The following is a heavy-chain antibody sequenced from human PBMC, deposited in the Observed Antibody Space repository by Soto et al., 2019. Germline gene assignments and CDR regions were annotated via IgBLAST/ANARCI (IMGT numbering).Heavy chain of an antibody. CDR2: IYYGAST. Sequence: SETLSLTCTVSGGSISSGNYYWSWIRQHPGKGLEWIGYIYYGASTYYTPSLKSRVAISVNASKTTFSLTLTSVSDADTAVYYCARRMGTAGSSDYWGQGTLVTVSS. CDR3: ARRMGTAGSSDY. V-gene: IGHV4-31*03. CDR1: GGSISSGNYY. J-gene: IGHJ4*02. D-gene: IGHD7-27*01.